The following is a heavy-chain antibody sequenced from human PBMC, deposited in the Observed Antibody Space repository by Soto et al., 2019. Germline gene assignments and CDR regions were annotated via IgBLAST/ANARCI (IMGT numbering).Heavy chain of an antibody. V-gene: IGHV4-61*01. D-gene: IGHD4-17*01. CDR3: ARTTAVPNTLRSRYFFDY. CDR2: VYYSGTT. Sequence: SETLSLTCSVSGGSVSNKTYYWSWIRQPPGKRLEWIGYVYYSGTTNYNPSLKSRVTVSVDLSKNQFSLRLSSVTTADTALYYCARTTAVPNTLRSRYFFDYWGQGTLVTVSS. CDR1: GGSVSNKTYY. J-gene: IGHJ4*02.